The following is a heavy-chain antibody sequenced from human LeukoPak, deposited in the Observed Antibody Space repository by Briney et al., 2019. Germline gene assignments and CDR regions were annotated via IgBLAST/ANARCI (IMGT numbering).Heavy chain of an antibody. V-gene: IGHV3-23*01. Sequence: PGGSLRLSCAASRFTFSSYAMSWVRQAPGKGLEWVSAISGSGGSTYYADSVKGRFTISRDNSKNTLYLQMNSLRAEDTAVYYCAKDFGHYDMSPPLDYWGQGTLVTVSS. J-gene: IGHJ4*02. CDR3: AKDFGHYDMSPPLDY. CDR1: RFTFSSYA. D-gene: IGHD3-9*01. CDR2: ISGSGGST.